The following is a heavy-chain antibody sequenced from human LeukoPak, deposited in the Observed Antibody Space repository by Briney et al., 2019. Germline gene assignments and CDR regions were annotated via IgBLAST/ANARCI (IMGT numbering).Heavy chain of an antibody. CDR2: INHSGST. J-gene: IGHJ4*02. Sequence: SETLSLTCAVYGGSFSGYYRSWIRQPPGKGLEWIGEINHSGSTNYNPSLKSRVTISVDTSKNQFSLKLSSVTAADTAVYYCARDPSNPYSSGWYYFDYWGQGTLVTVSS. D-gene: IGHD6-19*01. CDR1: GGSFSGYY. V-gene: IGHV4-34*01. CDR3: ARDPSNPYSSGWYYFDY.